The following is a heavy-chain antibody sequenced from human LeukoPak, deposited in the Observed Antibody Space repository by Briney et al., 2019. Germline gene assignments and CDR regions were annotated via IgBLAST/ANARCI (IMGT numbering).Heavy chain of an antibody. J-gene: IGHJ2*01. Sequence: SETLSLACTVSGGSISSYYWSWIRQPPGKGLEWMGYIYYSGSTNYNPSLKSRVTISVDTSKNQFSLKLSSVTAADTAVYYCASTIAVAQYGDWYCDLWGRGTLVTVSS. V-gene: IGHV4-59*01. CDR1: GGSISSYY. D-gene: IGHD6-19*01. CDR2: IYYSGST. CDR3: ASTIAVAQYGDWYCDL.